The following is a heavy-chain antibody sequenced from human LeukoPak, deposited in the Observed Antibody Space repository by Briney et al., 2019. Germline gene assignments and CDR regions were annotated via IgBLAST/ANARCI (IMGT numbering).Heavy chain of an antibody. J-gene: IGHJ1*01. CDR2: IYYSGST. CDR3: ARHDGEKREYFQH. V-gene: IGHV4-39*01. Sequence: PSQTLSLTCTVSGDSISSSSYFWGWIRQPPGKGLEWIGSIYYSGSTYYNPSLKSRVTISVDTSKNQFSLKLSSVTAADTAVYYCARHDGEKREYFQHWGQGTLVTVSS. D-gene: IGHD3-3*01. CDR1: GDSISSSSYF.